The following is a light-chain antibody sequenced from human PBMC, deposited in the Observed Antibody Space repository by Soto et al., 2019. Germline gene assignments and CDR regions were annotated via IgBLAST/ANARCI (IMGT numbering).Light chain of an antibody. J-gene: IGKJ4*02. Sequence: DIPMTQSPSTLSASVGDRVTITCRASQNINNWVAWYQQKPGKAPKFLIYDASILESGVPSRFSGSGFGTEFSLTISSLQPDDSGSYYCQHLRTFGRGTKVEIK. CDR3: QHLRT. V-gene: IGKV1-5*01. CDR1: QNINNW. CDR2: DAS.